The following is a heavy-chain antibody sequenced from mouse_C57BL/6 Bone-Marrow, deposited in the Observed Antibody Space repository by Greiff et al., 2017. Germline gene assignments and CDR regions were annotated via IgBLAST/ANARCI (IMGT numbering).Heavy chain of an antibody. Sequence: VQLQQSGPVLVKPGASVKMSCKASGYTFTDYYMNWVKQSHGKSLEWIGVINPYNGGTSYNQKFKGKAKLTVDKASSTAYMELNSLTSEDSAVYYCARWNYGSLDYWGQGTTLTVSS. CDR3: ARWNYGSLDY. CDR1: GYTFTDYY. V-gene: IGHV1-19*01. D-gene: IGHD1-1*01. J-gene: IGHJ2*01. CDR2: INPYNGGT.